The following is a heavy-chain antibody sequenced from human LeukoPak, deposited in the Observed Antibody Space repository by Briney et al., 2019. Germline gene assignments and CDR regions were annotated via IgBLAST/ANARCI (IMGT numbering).Heavy chain of an antibody. CDR3: AKDMFSELSLGVQGDY. J-gene: IGHJ4*02. CDR1: GFTFSSYR. D-gene: IGHD3-10*02. Sequence: GGYLRLSCVASGFTFSSYRMNWVRQAPGKGLEWVSSISSSSSDIYYADSLKGRFTISRDNAKNSLYLQMNSLRAEDTAVYYCAKDMFSELSLGVQGDYWGQGTLVTVSS. CDR2: ISSSSSDI. V-gene: IGHV3-21*06.